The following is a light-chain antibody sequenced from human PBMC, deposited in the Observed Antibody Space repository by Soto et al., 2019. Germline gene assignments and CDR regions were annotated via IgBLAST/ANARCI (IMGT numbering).Light chain of an antibody. Sequence: EIVLTPSPATLSLSPVERATLSCRASQSVKTFLVWYQQRPGQAPRLLIYDASHRAAGIPARFSGSGSGTEFTLSIGSLQSEDFAVYYCQQYNNWPPTFGQGTKVDIK. J-gene: IGKJ1*01. V-gene: IGKV3-11*01. CDR1: QSVKTF. CDR2: DAS. CDR3: QQYNNWPPT.